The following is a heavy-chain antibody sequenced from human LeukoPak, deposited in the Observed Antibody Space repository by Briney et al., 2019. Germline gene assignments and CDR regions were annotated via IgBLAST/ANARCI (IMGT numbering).Heavy chain of an antibody. J-gene: IGHJ5*02. V-gene: IGHV3-7*03. CDR2: RRKDGSEK. CDR1: GVSFCDDW. Sequence: TLRLSCAASGVSFCDDWINWRRHSPGEVLESVANRRKDGSEKYYVDSVKGRFTISTDNAKHPLYLQMTSLRAEDAGAYYRAKEGPYPIITYASWGQGTLVTVSS. D-gene: IGHD1-14*01. CDR3: AKEGPYPIITYAS.